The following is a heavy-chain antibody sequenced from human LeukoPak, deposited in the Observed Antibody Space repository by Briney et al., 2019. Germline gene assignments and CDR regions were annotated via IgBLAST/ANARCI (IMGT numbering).Heavy chain of an antibody. CDR2: INPSGGST. CDR1: GYTFTSYY. V-gene: IGHV1-46*01. J-gene: IGHJ6*04. Sequence: ASVKVSCKASGYTFTSYYMHWVRQAPGQGLDWMGIINPSGGSTSYAQKFQGRVTMTRDTSTSTVYMELSSLRSEDTAVYYCARDRPWFGAGDYYYGIDVWGKGTTVTVSS. D-gene: IGHD3-10*01. CDR3: ARDRPWFGAGDYYYGIDV.